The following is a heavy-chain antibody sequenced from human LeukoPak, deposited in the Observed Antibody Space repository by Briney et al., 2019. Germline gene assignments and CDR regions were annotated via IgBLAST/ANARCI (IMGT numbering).Heavy chain of an antibody. Sequence: GGSLRLSCAASGFTFSSYEMNWVRQPPGKGLEWVSYISSSGSTIYYADSVKGRFTISRDNAKNSLYLQMNSLRDEDTAVYYCARVLTGYSSNWYPFDYWGQGTLVTVSS. V-gene: IGHV3-48*03. J-gene: IGHJ4*02. CDR2: ISSSGSTI. D-gene: IGHD6-13*01. CDR3: ARVLTGYSSNWYPFDY. CDR1: GFTFSSYE.